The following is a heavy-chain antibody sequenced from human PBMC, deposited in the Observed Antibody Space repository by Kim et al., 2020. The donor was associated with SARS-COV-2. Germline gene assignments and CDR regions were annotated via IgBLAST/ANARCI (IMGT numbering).Heavy chain of an antibody. J-gene: IGHJ4*02. D-gene: IGHD6-6*01. Sequence: SQTLSLTCAISGDSVSSNSASWTWIRQSPSRGLEWLGRTYYRSKWSYDYAVSVKGRITISPNTSKNQFSLQLNSVTPEDTAVYYCVRASRGSSDFNYWGQGNLFTVSS. CDR1: GDSVSSNSAS. CDR3: VRASRGSSDFNY. CDR2: TYYRSKWSY. V-gene: IGHV6-1*01.